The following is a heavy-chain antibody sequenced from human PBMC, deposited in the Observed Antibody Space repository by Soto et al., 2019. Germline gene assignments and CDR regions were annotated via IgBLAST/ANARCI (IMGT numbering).Heavy chain of an antibody. V-gene: IGHV4-38-2*01. D-gene: IGHD3-22*01. CDR2: IYHSGST. Sequence: SETLSLTCAVSGYSISSGYYWGWIRQPPGKGLEWIGSIYHSGSTYYNPSLKSRVTISVDTSKNQFSLKLSSVTAADTAVYYCARLGITMIVVAQFDYWGQGTLVTVSS. J-gene: IGHJ4*02. CDR1: GYSISSGYY. CDR3: ARLGITMIVVAQFDY.